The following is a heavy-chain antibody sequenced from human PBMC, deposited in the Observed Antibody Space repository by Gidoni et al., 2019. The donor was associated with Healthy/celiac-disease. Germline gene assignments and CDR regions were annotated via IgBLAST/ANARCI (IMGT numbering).Heavy chain of an antibody. CDR3: ARDCSSTSCFGSHYYYGMDV. V-gene: IGHV1-18*01. J-gene: IGHJ6*02. Sequence: WMGWISAYNGNTNYAQKLQGRVTMTTDTSTSTAYMELRSLRSDDTAVYYCARDCSSTSCFGSHYYYGMDVWGQGTTVTVSS. D-gene: IGHD2-2*01. CDR2: ISAYNGNT.